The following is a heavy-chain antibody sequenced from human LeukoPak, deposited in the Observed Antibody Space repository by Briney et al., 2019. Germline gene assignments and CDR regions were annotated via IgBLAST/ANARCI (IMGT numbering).Heavy chain of an antibody. CDR2: IYYSATT. V-gene: IGHV4-39*01. CDR1: GFSISSSSYY. Sequence: SVTLSFTCTVSGFSISSSSYYWRWIRQPLGKMLEWIGSIYYSATTYYNPSLKSRVSISVDTSKNQFSLKLSSVSAADTAVYYCARSSGYLFDPWGQGILVTVSS. CDR3: ARSSGYLFDP. D-gene: IGHD3-22*01. J-gene: IGHJ5*02.